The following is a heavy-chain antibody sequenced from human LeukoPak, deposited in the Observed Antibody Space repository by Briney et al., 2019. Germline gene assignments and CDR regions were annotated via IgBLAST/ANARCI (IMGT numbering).Heavy chain of an antibody. Sequence: PSETLSLTCSVSGGSISSSGYYWGWIRQPPGKGLEWIGSIYYSGSTYYNPSLKSRVTISVDTSKNQFSLKLSSVTAADTAVYYCARRPDDYYDSGTYYERNYFDYWGQGTLVTVSS. CDR3: ARRPDDYYDSGTYYERNYFDY. V-gene: IGHV4-39*01. CDR1: GGSISSSGYY. CDR2: IYYSGST. J-gene: IGHJ4*02. D-gene: IGHD3-10*01.